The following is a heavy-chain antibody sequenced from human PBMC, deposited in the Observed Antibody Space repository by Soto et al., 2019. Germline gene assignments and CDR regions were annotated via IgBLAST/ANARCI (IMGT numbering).Heavy chain of an antibody. CDR3: ARQNQHRGSYYFDY. J-gene: IGHJ4*02. CDR1: GYSFTKYW. CDR2: IDPGDSDT. V-gene: IGHV5-51*01. Sequence: PGESLKISCKSSGYSFTKYWMGWVRQMPGKGLEWMGIIDPGDSDTRYSPSFQGQVTISADKSISTAYLQWSSLKASDTAMYYCARQNQHRGSYYFDYWGQGTPVTVSS. D-gene: IGHD1-26*01.